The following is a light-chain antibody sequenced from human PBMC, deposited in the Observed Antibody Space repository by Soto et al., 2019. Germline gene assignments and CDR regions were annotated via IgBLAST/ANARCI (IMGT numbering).Light chain of an antibody. CDR3: QQRSTLYT. J-gene: IGKJ2*01. CDR1: QGVSNY. Sequence: EIVLTQSPAALSLSPGERATLSCRASQGVSNYLAWYQQKPGQAPRLLIYDASKRATGIPARFSGSGYGTDFTLTISSLEPEDFAVYYCQQRSTLYTFGQGTRLEI. V-gene: IGKV3-11*01. CDR2: DAS.